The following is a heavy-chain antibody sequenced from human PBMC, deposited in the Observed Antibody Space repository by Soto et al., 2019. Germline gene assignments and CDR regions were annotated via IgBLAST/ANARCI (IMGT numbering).Heavy chain of an antibody. D-gene: IGHD6-19*01. V-gene: IGHV3-9*01. Sequence: GGSLRLSCAASGFTFDDYAMHWVRQVPGKGLEWVSSISWNSGTIDYADSVKGRFTISRDNAKNSLYLQMNSLRAEDTALYYCARDLALAGNYWGQGALVTVSS. J-gene: IGHJ4*02. CDR3: ARDLALAGNY. CDR2: ISWNSGTI. CDR1: GFTFDDYA.